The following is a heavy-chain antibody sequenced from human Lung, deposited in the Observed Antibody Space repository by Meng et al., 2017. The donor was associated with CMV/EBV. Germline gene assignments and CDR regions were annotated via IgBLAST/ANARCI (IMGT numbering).Heavy chain of an antibody. Sequence: QVQLVQSGSELKKPGASVTVSCKASGYTFTSHAINWARQTPGQGLEWMGWINTITGDPTYAQGFTGRFVFSLDTSVSTAYLQISSLKTDDTAVYYCARGSLEADEDPGWGQGTLVTVSS. CDR1: GYTFTSHA. V-gene: IGHV7-4-1*02. D-gene: IGHD6-13*01. CDR3: ARGSLEADEDPG. J-gene: IGHJ4*02. CDR2: INTITGDP.